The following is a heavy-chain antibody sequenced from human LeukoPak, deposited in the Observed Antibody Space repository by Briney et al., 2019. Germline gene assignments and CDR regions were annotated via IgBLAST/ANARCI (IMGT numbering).Heavy chain of an antibody. CDR3: ARHDSFIPY. J-gene: IGHJ4*02. V-gene: IGHV3-23*01. D-gene: IGHD5-18*01. Sequence: PGGSLRLSCAPSGFTFNYYAMSWVRQAPGKGLEWVSGISDNEGRAYYTDSVKGRFTISRDNTKNTVYLQMHNLRADDTAVYFCARHDSFIPYWGQGTLVTVSS. CDR1: GFTFNYYA. CDR2: ISDNEGRA.